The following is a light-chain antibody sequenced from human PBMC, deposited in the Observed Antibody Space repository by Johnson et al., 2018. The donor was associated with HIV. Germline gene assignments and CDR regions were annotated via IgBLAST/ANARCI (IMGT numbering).Light chain of an antibody. CDR2: DNN. Sequence: QSVLTQPPSVSAASGQRVDISCSGSSSNIENNYLSWYQQLPHTAPRLLISDNNKRPSGIPGRFSGSKSGTSATLGITGLQTGAEADYYCGTWDTSLSAVYVFGTGTKVTVL. V-gene: IGLV1-51*01. J-gene: IGLJ1*01. CDR3: GTWDTSLSAVYV. CDR1: SSNIENNY.